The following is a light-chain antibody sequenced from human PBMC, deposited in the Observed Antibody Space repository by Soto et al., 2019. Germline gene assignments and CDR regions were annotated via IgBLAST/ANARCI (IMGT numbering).Light chain of an antibody. V-gene: IGKV3-15*01. CDR1: QSVSSD. CDR2: GAS. Sequence: EILMTQSPATLSVSPGERATLSCRASQSVSSDLVWYQQKPGQAPRLLISGASTRATGIPARFSGSGSGTEFTLTISSLQSEDFAVYYCQQYNDWPRTFGQGTKVDVK. CDR3: QQYNDWPRT. J-gene: IGKJ1*01.